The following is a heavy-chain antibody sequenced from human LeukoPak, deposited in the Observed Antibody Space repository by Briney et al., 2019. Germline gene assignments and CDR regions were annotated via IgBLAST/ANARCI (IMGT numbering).Heavy chain of an antibody. D-gene: IGHD2-15*01. CDR1: GGSISSGGYS. CDR3: ARAHCSGGSCYSIRFDP. J-gene: IGHJ5*02. CDR2: IYHSGST. Sequence: SQTLSLTCAVSGGSISSGGYSWSWIRQPPGKGLEWIGYIYHSGSTYYNPSLKSRVTISVDRSKTQFSLKLRSVTAADTAVYYCARAHCSGGSCYSIRFDPWGQGTLVTVSS. V-gene: IGHV4-30-2*01.